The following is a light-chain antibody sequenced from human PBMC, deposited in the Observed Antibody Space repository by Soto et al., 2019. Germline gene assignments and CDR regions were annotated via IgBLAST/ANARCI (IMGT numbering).Light chain of an antibody. CDR1: SSDVGGYNY. V-gene: IGLV2-11*01. J-gene: IGLJ3*02. Sequence: QSALTQPRSVSGSPGQSVTISCTGTSSDVGGYNYVSWYQQHPGKAPKLMIYDVSQRPSGVPNRFSGSKSDNTASLTISGLQAGDEADYYCCSYAGTYTWVFGGGTKLTVL. CDR2: DVS. CDR3: CSYAGTYTWV.